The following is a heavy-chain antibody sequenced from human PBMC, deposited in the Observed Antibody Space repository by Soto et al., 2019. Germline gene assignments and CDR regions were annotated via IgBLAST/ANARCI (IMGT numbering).Heavy chain of an antibody. J-gene: IGHJ3*02. V-gene: IGHV4-59*12. D-gene: IGHD6-19*01. Sequence: SETLSLTCTVSGGSISSYYWSWIRQPPGMGLEWLGYIYYSGIANYNPSLKSRVTISVDTSKNQFSLKLSSVTAADTAVYYCARVRIAVAHERGNSDYYRAGGAFDIWGQGTMVTVSS. CDR1: GGSISSYY. CDR2: IYYSGIA. CDR3: ARVRIAVAHERGNSDYYRAGGAFDI.